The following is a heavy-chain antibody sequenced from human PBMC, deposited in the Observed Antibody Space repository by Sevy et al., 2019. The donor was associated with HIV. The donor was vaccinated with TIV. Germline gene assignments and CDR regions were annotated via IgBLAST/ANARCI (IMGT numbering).Heavy chain of an antibody. J-gene: IGHJ6*02. CDR3: ARGLGALPGYYYAMDV. V-gene: IGHV3-48*01. CDR2: ISDPSSPR. D-gene: IGHD6-6*01. CDR1: GFIFSSYS. Sequence: GGSLRLSCAASGFIFSSYSMNWVRQAPGKGLEWISYISDPSSPRYYADSVKGRFTISGDNAKNSLYLQMNSLTAEDTAVYYCARGLGALPGYYYAMDVWGQGTTVTVSS.